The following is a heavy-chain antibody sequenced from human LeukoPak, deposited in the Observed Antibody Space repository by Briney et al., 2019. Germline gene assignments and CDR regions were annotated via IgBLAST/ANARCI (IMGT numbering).Heavy chain of an antibody. CDR3: TTDRTDIVVVVADY. V-gene: IGHV3-15*01. J-gene: IGHJ4*02. CDR1: GFTFSNAW. Sequence: GGSLRLSCAASGFTFSNAWMSWVRQAPGKGLEWVGRIKSKTDGGTTDYAAPVKGRFAISRDDSKNTLYLQMTSLKTEDTAVYYCTTDRTDIVVVVADYWGQGTLVTVSS. CDR2: IKSKTDGGTT. D-gene: IGHD2-15*01.